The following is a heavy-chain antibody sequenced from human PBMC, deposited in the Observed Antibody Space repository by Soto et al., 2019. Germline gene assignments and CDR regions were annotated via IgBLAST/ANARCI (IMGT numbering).Heavy chain of an antibody. D-gene: IGHD2-8*01. J-gene: IGHJ4*02. Sequence: GGSLRLSCVVSGISFDDYAMHWVRQVPGKGLEWVSGINWDSGDIGYADSVKGRFTISRDNAKNSLYLQMNSLKTEDTALYYCAKDTAPGFYDANGHLDYWGQGTPVTVS. CDR1: GISFDDYA. CDR2: INWDSGDI. V-gene: IGHV3-9*01. CDR3: AKDTAPGFYDANGHLDY.